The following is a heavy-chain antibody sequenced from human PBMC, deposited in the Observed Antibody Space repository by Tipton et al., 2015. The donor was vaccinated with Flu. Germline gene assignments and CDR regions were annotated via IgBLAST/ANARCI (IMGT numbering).Heavy chain of an antibody. CDR3: ARHSALDSSSWALDY. J-gene: IGHJ4*02. Sequence: TLSLTCAVYGGSFSGYYWSWIRQPPGKGLEWIGDINHSGSTNYNPSLKSRVTISVDTSKNQFSLKLSSVTAADTAVYYCARHSALDSSSWALDYWGQGTLVTVSS. D-gene: IGHD6-13*01. CDR1: GGSFSGYY. V-gene: IGHV4-34*01. CDR2: INHSGST.